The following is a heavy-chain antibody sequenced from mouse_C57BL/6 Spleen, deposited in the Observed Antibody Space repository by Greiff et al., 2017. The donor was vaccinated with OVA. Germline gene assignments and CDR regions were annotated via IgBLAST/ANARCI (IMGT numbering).Heavy chain of an antibody. Sequence: EVQLQESGPGMVKPSQSLSLTCTVTGYSITSGYDWHWIRHFPGNKLEWMGHISYSGSTNYNPSLKSRISITHDTSKNHFFLKLNSVTTEDTATYYCARDGTGAFAYGGQGTLVTVSA. D-gene: IGHD4-1*01. V-gene: IGHV3-1*01. CDR1: GYSITSGYD. J-gene: IGHJ3*01. CDR3: ARDGTGAFAY. CDR2: ISYSGST.